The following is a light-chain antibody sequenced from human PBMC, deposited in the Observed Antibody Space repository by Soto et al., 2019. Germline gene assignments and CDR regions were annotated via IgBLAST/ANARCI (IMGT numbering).Light chain of an antibody. J-gene: IGKJ1*01. Sequence: EIVMTQSPATLSVSPGERATLSCRASQSVSTNLAWYQQKPGQAPRLLIYGASTRATGIPARFSGSGSGTEFTLIISSLQSEDFAFYYCQQYNNWSPVTFGQGTKVEVK. CDR3: QQYNNWSPVT. CDR1: QSVSTN. V-gene: IGKV3-15*01. CDR2: GAS.